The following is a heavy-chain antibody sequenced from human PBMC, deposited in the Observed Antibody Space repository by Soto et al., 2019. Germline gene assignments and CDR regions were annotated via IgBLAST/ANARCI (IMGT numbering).Heavy chain of an antibody. J-gene: IGHJ6*02. CDR1: GFTFSSYS. Sequence: GGSLRLSCAASGFTFSSYSMNWVRQAPGKGLEWVSSISSSSSYIYYADSVKGRFTISRDNAKNSLYLQMNSLRAEDTAVYYCARDTSSSWYANYYYYGMDVWGQGTTVTVSS. CDR3: ARDTSSSWYANYYYYGMDV. CDR2: ISSSSSYI. V-gene: IGHV3-21*01. D-gene: IGHD6-13*01.